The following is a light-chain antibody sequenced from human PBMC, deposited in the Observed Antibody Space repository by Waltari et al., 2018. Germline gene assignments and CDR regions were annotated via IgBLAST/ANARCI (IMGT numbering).Light chain of an antibody. J-gene: IGLJ3*02. CDR2: EVN. V-gene: IGLV2-8*01. CDR3: ASDAGSNLWV. CDR1: SNDVGGYGY. Sequence: QSALTQPPSASGSPGQSVTIACTGTSNDVGGYGYVSWYQQQPGRAPKLLIYEVNKRPSGVPDRFSGAKSDNTASLTVAGLQADDEGHYYGASDAGSNLWVFGGGTTLTVL.